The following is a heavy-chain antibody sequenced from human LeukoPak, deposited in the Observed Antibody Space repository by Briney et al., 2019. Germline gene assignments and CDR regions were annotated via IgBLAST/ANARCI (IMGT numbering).Heavy chain of an antibody. D-gene: IGHD3-22*01. CDR1: GYTFTSYY. CDR2: INPSGGST. CDR3: ARSSYYYDSSGYYRLSAFDI. J-gene: IGHJ3*02. Sequence: ASVKVSCKASGYTFTSYYMHWVRQAPGQGLEWMGIINPSGGSTSYAQKFQGRVTMTRDTSTSTVYMELSSLRSEDTAVYYCARSSYYYDSSGYYRLSAFDIWGQGTMVTVSS. V-gene: IGHV1-46*01.